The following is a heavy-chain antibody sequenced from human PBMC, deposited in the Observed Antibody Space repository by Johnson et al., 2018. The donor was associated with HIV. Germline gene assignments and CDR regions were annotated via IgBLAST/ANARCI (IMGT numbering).Heavy chain of an antibody. J-gene: IGHJ3*02. CDR2: INWNGGST. CDR3: AKSSDEYSSSSDAFDI. CDR1: RFTFDDYV. D-gene: IGHD6-6*01. Sequence: EVQLVESGGGLVQPGRSLRLSCAASRFTFDDYVMSWVRQAPGKGLEWVSGINWNGGSTGYVDSVKARFTISRDDARNTLYLQMNNLGPEDTAVYYCAKSSDEYSSSSDAFDIWGQGTMVTVSS. V-gene: IGHV3-20*04.